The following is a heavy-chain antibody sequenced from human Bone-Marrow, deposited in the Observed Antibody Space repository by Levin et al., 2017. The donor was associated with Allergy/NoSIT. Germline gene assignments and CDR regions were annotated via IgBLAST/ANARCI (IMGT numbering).Heavy chain of an antibody. CDR3: ARDRTNTYCGGDCYSDYFDH. Sequence: PSETLSLTCAVSGYSISSGYYWGWIRQPPGKGLEWIASISHSGSSYYNPSLKSRVTISVDTSKNQFSLKLTSVTAADTAVYYCARDRTNTYCGGDCYSDYFDHWGQGTLVIVSS. D-gene: IGHD2-21*02. J-gene: IGHJ4*02. CDR1: GYSISSGYY. CDR2: ISHSGSS. V-gene: IGHV4-38-2*02.